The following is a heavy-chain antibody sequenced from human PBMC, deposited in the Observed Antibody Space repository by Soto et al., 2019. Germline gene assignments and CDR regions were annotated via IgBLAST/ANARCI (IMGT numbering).Heavy chain of an antibody. D-gene: IGHD2-15*01. Sequence: EVHLVESGGGLVKPGGSLGLSCAVSGFTFSSCTMNWVRQAPGKGLEWVSSISPSTSHIYYTDSVKGRFTISRDNAKNSLFLQMNSLRAEDTAVYYCSGCSGGACHRNYGMDVWGQGTTVTVSS. CDR3: SGCSGGACHRNYGMDV. J-gene: IGHJ6*02. CDR2: ISPSTSHI. CDR1: GFTFSSCT. V-gene: IGHV3-21*01.